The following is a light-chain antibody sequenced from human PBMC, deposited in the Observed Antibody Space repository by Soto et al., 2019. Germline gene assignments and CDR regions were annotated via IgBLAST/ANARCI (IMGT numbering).Light chain of an antibody. CDR3: KQYNNWYA. Sequence: EIVMTQSPVTLSVSPGERATLSCRASQSVRSNLAWYQQKPGQAPRLLIYEISIRATGVAARFSGSGSGTEFTLTISNLQSEDSAVYYCKQYNNWYAFGQGTKLEIK. CDR1: QSVRSN. V-gene: IGKV3-15*01. CDR2: EIS. J-gene: IGKJ2*01.